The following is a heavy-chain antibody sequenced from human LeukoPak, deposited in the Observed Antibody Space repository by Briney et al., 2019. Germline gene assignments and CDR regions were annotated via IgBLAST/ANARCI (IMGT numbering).Heavy chain of an antibody. Sequence: GGSLRLSCAASGFTFSSYGMHWVRQAPGKGLEWVAFIRYDGSNKYYADSVKGRFTISRDNSKNTLYLQMNSLRAEDTAVYYCAKDLGDYYGSGSYPLDAFDIWGQGTMVTVSS. D-gene: IGHD3-10*01. CDR1: GFTFSSYG. CDR3: AKDLGDYYGSGSYPLDAFDI. J-gene: IGHJ3*02. V-gene: IGHV3-30*02. CDR2: IRYDGSNK.